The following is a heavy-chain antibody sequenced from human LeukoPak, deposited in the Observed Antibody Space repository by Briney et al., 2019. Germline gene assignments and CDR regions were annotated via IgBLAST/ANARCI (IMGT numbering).Heavy chain of an antibody. CDR1: AFTFSRDD. Sequence: GGSLRLSRAASAFTFSRDDMAWVRQPPGKRPEWISSISGNGAGTHYIDSVRGRFIISRDNSKNTVYLQMNSLRAEDTAIYYCAREDSPMVLSLDYWGQGTLVTVSS. V-gene: IGHV3-23*01. J-gene: IGHJ4*02. D-gene: IGHD5-18*01. CDR2: ISGNGAGT. CDR3: AREDSPMVLSLDY.